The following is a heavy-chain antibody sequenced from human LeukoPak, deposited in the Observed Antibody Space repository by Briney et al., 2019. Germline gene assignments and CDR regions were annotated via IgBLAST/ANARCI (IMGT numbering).Heavy chain of an antibody. CDR2: ISYDGSNK. Sequence: PGGSLRLSCAASGFTFSSYAMHWVRQAPGKGLEWVALISYDGSNKYYADSVKGRFTISRDNSKNTLYLQMNSLRTEDTALYYCAKGLERESRLDSWGQGTLVTVSS. D-gene: IGHD1-1*01. J-gene: IGHJ4*02. V-gene: IGHV3-30*04. CDR3: AKGLERESRLDS. CDR1: GFTFSSYA.